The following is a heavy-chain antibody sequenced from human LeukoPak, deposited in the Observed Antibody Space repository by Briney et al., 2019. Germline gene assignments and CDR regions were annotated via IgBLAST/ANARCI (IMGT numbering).Heavy chain of an antibody. J-gene: IGHJ5*02. CDR3: AKSSSSTSYSGWFDP. CDR1: GGTFSSYT. V-gene: IGHV1-69*02. Sequence: GASVKVSCKASGGTFSSYTISWVRQAPGQGLEWMGRIIPILGIANYAQKFQGRVTITADKSTSTAYMELSSLRSEDTAEYYCAKSSSSTSYSGWFDPWGQGTLVTVSS. CDR2: IIPILGIA. D-gene: IGHD2-2*01.